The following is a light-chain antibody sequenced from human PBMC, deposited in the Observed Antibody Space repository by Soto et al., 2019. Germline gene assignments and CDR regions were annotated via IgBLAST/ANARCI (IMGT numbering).Light chain of an antibody. CDR1: QTIIRY. CDR2: AAF. Sequence: DIQMTQSPSSLSASVGDRVTITCRASQTIIRYLNVYQQKPGRAPNLLIYAAFSLQGGVPSRFSGSGSGTEFPLTISIVQPEDFATYYCQQSYSTLFTFGPGTKVEIK. J-gene: IGKJ3*01. V-gene: IGKV1-39*01. CDR3: QQSYSTLFT.